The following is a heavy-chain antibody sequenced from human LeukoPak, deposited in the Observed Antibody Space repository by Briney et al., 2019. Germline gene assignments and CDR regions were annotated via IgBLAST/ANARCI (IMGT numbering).Heavy chain of an antibody. CDR3: AKGYYYYDTSGYSNYFDY. J-gene: IGHJ4*02. CDR2: ISYDGSNK. CDR1: GFTFTSFA. Sequence: GGSLRLSCAASGFTFTSFAMSWVRQAPGKGLEWVALISYDGSNKYYADSVKGRFTISRDNSKNTLYLQMNSLRAEDTAVYYCAKGYYYYDTSGYSNYFDYWGQGTLVTVSS. V-gene: IGHV3-30*18. D-gene: IGHD3-22*01.